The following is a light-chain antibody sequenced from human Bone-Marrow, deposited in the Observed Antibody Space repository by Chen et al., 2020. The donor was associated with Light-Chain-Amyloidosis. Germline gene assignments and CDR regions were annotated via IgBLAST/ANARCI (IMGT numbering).Light chain of an antibody. CDR3: QQYYSAPFT. CDR1: QSVLYSSNNKNY. CDR2: WAS. J-gene: IGKJ3*01. Sequence: DLVMTQSPDSLAVSLGDRATINCKSSQSVLYSSNNKNYLAWYQQKPGQPPKLLISWASTRESGVPDRFTGSGSGTDFTLTISSLQAEDVAVYYCQQYYSAPFTFGPGTKVNIK. V-gene: IGKV4-1*01.